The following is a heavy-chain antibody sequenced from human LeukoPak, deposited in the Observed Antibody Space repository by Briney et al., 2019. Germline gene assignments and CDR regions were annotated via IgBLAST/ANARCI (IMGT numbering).Heavy chain of an antibody. J-gene: IGHJ3*02. Sequence: PGGSLRLSCAVSGFTFSSYSMNWVRQAPGKWLEWVSYISSSSSTIYYADSVKGRFTISRHTSKKTLYLQMNSLRAEDTAVYYCAREVMAKRRAFDIWGQGTVVTVSS. D-gene: IGHD2-8*01. V-gene: IGHV3-48*01. CDR2: ISSSSSTI. CDR1: GFTFSSYS. CDR3: AREVMAKRRAFDI.